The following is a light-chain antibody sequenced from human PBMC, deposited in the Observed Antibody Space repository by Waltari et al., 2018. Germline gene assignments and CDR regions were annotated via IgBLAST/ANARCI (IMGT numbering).Light chain of an antibody. CDR3: CSYAGSSTVI. Sequence: QSALTQPASVSGSPGQSIPISCTGTSSDVGIYNLVSWYQQHPGKAPKVMIYEASKRPSGVSNRFSGSKAGNTASLTISGLQAEDEADYYCCSYAGSSTVIFGGGTKLTVL. V-gene: IGLV2-23*01. CDR1: SSDVGIYNL. J-gene: IGLJ2*01. CDR2: EAS.